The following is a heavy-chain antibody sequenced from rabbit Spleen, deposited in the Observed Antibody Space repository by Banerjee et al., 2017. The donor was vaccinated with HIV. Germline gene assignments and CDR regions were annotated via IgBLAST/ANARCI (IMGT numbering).Heavy chain of an antibody. Sequence: QEQLTETGGGLVQPGGSLTLTCTASTFSFSSGNYMCWVRQAPGKGLEWIGCIYGGSSGSTYSATWAKGRFTISKTSSTTVTLQMTSLTAADTATYFCARDTGTSFSTYGMDLWGPGTLVTVS. D-gene: IGHD8-1*01. J-gene: IGHJ6*01. CDR2: IYGGSSGST. CDR3: ARDTGTSFSTYGMDL. CDR1: TFSFSSGNY. V-gene: IGHV1S45*01.